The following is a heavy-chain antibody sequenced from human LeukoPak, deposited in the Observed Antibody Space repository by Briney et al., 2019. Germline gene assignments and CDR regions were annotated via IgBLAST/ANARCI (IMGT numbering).Heavy chain of an antibody. CDR3: ARDYGGNSGWFDP. CDR1: VYNLASYD. J-gene: IGHJ5*02. CDR2: MNPNSGTT. V-gene: IGHV1-8*01. D-gene: IGHD4-23*01. Sequence: ASVKVSCKASVYNLASYDINWVRQATGQGLEWMGWMNPNSGTTGYAQKFQDRITLTRDTSISTAYMELSSLTSDDTAVYYCARDYGGNSGWFDPWGQGTLVTVSS.